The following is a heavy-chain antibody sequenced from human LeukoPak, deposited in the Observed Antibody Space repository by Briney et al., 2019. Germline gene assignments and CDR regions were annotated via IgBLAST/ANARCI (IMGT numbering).Heavy chain of an antibody. D-gene: IGHD2-2*01. V-gene: IGHV4-59*01. Sequence: SETLSLTCTVSGGSMSSYYWSWIRQPPGKGLEWIGYIYYSGSTKYNPSLKSRVTISVDTSKNQFPLKLSSVTAADTAVYYCARGCTSSSCYDYWGQGTLVTVSS. CDR1: GGSMSSYY. J-gene: IGHJ4*02. CDR2: IYYSGST. CDR3: ARGCTSSSCYDY.